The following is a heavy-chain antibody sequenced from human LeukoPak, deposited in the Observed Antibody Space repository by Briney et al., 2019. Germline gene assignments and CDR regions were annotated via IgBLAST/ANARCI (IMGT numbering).Heavy chain of an antibody. CDR3: ARDLSYYDFWSGYQGMDV. V-gene: IGHV3-48*02. D-gene: IGHD3-3*01. CDR1: GFTFSSYS. J-gene: IGHJ6*02. CDR2: ISSSSSTI. Sequence: PGGSLRLSCAASGFTFSSYSMNWVRQAPGKGLEWVSSISSSSSTIYYADSVKGRFTISRDNAKNSLYLQMNSLRDEDTAVYYCARDLSYYDFWSGYQGMDVWGQGTTVTVSS.